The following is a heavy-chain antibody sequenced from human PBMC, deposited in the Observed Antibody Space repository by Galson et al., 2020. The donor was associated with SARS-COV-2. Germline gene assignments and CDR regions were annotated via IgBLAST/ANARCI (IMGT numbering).Heavy chain of an antibody. Sequence: GGSLRLSCAASGFSFSDFYMSWIRQAPGKGLEWVSIISNTASIIQYADSVEGRFTISRDNAKNSLYLQMNTLRAEDTAVYYCARGLLVEENIRPDAFDVWGQGTMVTVSS. J-gene: IGHJ3*01. D-gene: IGHD6-13*01. V-gene: IGHV3-11*01. CDR3: ARGLLVEENIRPDAFDV. CDR1: GFSFSDFY. CDR2: ISNTASII.